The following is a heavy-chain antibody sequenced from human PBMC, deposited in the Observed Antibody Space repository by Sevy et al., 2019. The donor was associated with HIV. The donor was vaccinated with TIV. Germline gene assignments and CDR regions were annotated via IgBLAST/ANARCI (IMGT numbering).Heavy chain of an antibody. CDR1: GFTFSSYS. Sequence: GGSLRLSCAASGFTFSSYSMNWVRQAPGKGLEWVSSISSSSYIYYADSVKGRFTISRDNAKNSLYLQMNSLRAEETAVYYCARALGYYDSSGYYPDAFDIWGQGTMVTVSS. CDR2: ISSSSYI. D-gene: IGHD3-22*01. CDR3: ARALGYYDSSGYYPDAFDI. J-gene: IGHJ3*02. V-gene: IGHV3-21*01.